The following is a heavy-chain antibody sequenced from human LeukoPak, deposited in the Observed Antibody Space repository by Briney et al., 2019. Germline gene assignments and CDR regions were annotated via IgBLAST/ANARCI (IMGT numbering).Heavy chain of an antibody. J-gene: IGHJ4*02. D-gene: IGHD1-26*01. CDR3: ARPESGSYSNFDY. CDR1: GYTFTSYG. Sequence: ASVTVSCKASGYTFTSYGISWVGQAPGQALEWMGWISACNGKTNYAQKLQGRVTMTTDTSTSTAYMELRSLRSDDTAVYYCARPESGSYSNFDYWGEGTLVTVSS. CDR2: ISACNGKT. V-gene: IGHV1-18*01.